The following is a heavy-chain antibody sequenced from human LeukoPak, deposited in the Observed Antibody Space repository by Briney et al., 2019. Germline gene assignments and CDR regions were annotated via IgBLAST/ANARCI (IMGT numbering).Heavy chain of an antibody. Sequence: PSETLSCTCIVSGGSISSSIYYWGWIRQPPGKGLEWIGSVYYSGSTYYNPSLTGRVTISGDTSKSQFSLKLTSVTAADTAVYYCARLRLNVWWFDPWGKGTLGTVSS. J-gene: IGHJ5*02. CDR3: ARLRLNVWWFDP. V-gene: IGHV4-39*01. D-gene: IGHD2-8*01. CDR2: VYYSGST. CDR1: GGSISSSIYY.